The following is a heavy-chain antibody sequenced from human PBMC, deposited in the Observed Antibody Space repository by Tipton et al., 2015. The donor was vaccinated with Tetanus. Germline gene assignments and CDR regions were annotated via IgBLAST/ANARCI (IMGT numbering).Heavy chain of an antibody. J-gene: IGHJ3*02. CDR3: ARDPGDFASGGTFDI. CDR1: GGSISSYY. CDR2: LHYTGST. V-gene: IGHV4-59*01. D-gene: IGHD4-23*01. Sequence: TLSLTCTVSGGSISSYYWSWIRQPPGKGLEWIGNLHYTGSTKYNPSLKSRVTMSVDTSKNHFSLNLRSVTAADTAVYFCARDPGDFASGGTFDIWGQGTMVAVSS.